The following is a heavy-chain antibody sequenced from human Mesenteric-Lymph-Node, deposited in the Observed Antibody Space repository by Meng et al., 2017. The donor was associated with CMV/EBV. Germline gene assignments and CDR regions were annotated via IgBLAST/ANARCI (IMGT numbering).Heavy chain of an antibody. D-gene: IGHD6-13*01. CDR2: VNSDESSK. V-gene: IGHV3-74*01. CDR3: ARGEGDSSWYLLDL. CDR1: GFTLSDYW. Sequence: GESLKISCAASGFTLSDYWMHWVRQAPGKGLQWATRVNSDESSKAYSASVEGRFTISTDNAKNTIYLQIDNMRVEDTAVYHCARGEGDSSWYLLDLWGQGTLVTVSS. J-gene: IGHJ5*02.